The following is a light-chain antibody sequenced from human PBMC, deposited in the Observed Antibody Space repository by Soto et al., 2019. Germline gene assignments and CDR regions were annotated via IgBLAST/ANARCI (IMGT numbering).Light chain of an antibody. J-gene: IGKJ2*01. V-gene: IGKV1-9*01. CDR1: QTINDY. Sequence: DIQLTQSPSSLSASVGDRVTVTCRASQTINDYLAWFQKKEGKAPELLIYAASTLQSGVPSRFSGHGFGIEFTLTISSLQPEDFATYYCQQRRAYPHTFGQGTKVDIK. CDR3: QQRRAYPHT. CDR2: AAS.